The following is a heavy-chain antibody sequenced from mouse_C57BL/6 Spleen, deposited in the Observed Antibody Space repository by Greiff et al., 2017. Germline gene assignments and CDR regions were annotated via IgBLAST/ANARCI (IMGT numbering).Heavy chain of an antibody. CDR1: GYTFTSYG. CDR3: ARSYYYGSSQYYFDY. J-gene: IGHJ2*01. CDR2: IYPRSGNT. Sequence: QVQLQQSGAELARPGASVKLSCKASGYTFTSYGISWVKQRTGQGLEWIGEIYPRSGNTYYTEKFKGKATLTADKSSSTAYMELRSLTSEDSAVYFCARSYYYGSSQYYFDYWGQGTTLTVSS. V-gene: IGHV1-81*01. D-gene: IGHD1-1*01.